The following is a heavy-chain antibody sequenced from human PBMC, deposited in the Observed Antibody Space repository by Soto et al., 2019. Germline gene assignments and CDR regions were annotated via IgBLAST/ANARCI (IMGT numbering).Heavy chain of an antibody. CDR3: ARGGQLPRDYYYGMDV. CDR2: ISTDNGNT. J-gene: IGHJ6*02. V-gene: IGHV1-3*04. Sequence: GASVKVSCKSSGYTFITYGVSWVRQAPGQRLDWLGWISTDNGNTKYSEKFQGRVTITRDTTTSTAYMELSSLRSEDTAVYYCARGGQLPRDYYYGMDVWGQGTTVTVSS. D-gene: IGHD5-18*01. CDR1: GYTFITYG.